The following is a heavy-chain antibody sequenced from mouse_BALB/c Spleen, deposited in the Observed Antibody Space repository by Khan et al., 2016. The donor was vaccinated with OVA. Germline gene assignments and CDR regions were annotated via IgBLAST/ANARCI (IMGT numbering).Heavy chain of an antibody. CDR3: ARGDGYYVYFDY. CDR1: GYTFTYYV. V-gene: IGHV1-81*01. D-gene: IGHD2-3*01. Sequence: QLQQSGPELVKPGASVKMSCKASGYTFTYYVITWVKQRTGQGLEWIGEIYPGSDNAYYNERFKGKATLTADKSSNTTHMQLSSRTSEDASVYFCARGDGYYVYFDYWGQGTTLTVSS. CDR2: IYPGSDNA. J-gene: IGHJ2*01.